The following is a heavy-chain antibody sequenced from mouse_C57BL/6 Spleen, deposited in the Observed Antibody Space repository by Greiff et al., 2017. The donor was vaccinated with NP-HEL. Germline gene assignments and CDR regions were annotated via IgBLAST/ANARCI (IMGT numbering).Heavy chain of an antibody. J-gene: IGHJ2*01. CDR3: ARGDYGSSFDY. CDR2: INPSSGYT. Sequence: VQLQQSGAELARPGASVKMSCKASGYTFTSYTMHWVKQRPGQGLEWIGYINPSSGYTKYNQKFKDKATLTADKSSSTAYIQLSSLTSEDSAVYYCARGDYGSSFDYWGQGTTLTVSS. V-gene: IGHV1-4*01. CDR1: GYTFTSYT. D-gene: IGHD1-1*01.